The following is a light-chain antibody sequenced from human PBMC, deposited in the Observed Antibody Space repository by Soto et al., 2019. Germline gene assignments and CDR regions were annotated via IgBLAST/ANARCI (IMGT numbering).Light chain of an antibody. J-gene: IGKJ2*01. V-gene: IGKV1-39*01. CDR2: AAS. CDR3: QQSYSTLMYT. Sequence: DIQMTQSPSSLSASLGDRVTITCRASQSISSYVNWYQQKPGKAPKLLIYAASSLQSGVPSRFSGSGSGTDFTLTISSLQPEDFATYYCQQSYSTLMYTFGQGTKLEIK. CDR1: QSISSY.